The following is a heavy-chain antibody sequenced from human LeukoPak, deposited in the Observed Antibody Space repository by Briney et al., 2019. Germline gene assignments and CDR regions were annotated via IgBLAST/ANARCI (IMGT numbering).Heavy chain of an antibody. J-gene: IGHJ4*02. Sequence: GGSLRLSCAASGFTFDNYGINWVRQAPGKGLEWVAFIRYDGSNKYYADSVKGRFTISRDNSKNTLYLQMNSLRAEDTAVYYCAPLFFIYWGQGTLVTVSS. V-gene: IGHV3-30*02. CDR3: APLFFIY. CDR1: GFTFDNYG. CDR2: IRYDGSNK.